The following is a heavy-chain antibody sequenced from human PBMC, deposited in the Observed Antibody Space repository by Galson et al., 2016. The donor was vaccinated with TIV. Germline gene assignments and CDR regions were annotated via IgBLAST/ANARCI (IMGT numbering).Heavy chain of an antibody. J-gene: IGHJ4*02. CDR1: GASVTSGGYS. CDR2: ISHSATT. V-gene: IGHV4-30-2*01. CDR3: ARYCYGGICYGVLDY. D-gene: IGHD2-15*01. Sequence: TLSLTCAVSGASVTSGGYSWSWIRQPPGKGMEWIGYISHSATTYYNPSLKSRVTISIDRSKNHFSLSLPSVTAADTAVYYCARYCYGGICYGVLDYWGPGALGTVSS.